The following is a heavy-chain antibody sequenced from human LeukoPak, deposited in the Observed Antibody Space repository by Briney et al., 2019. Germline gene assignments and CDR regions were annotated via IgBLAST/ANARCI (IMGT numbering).Heavy chain of an antibody. V-gene: IGHV4-34*01. CDR2: INHSGST. Sequence: PSETLSLTCAVYGGSFSGYYWSWIRQPPVKGLEWIGEINHSGSTNYNPSLKSRVTISVDTSKNHFSLTLSSVTAADTAVYYCARSYDSSASGFDYWGQGTLVTVSP. CDR3: ARSYDSSASGFDY. J-gene: IGHJ4*02. D-gene: IGHD3-22*01. CDR1: GGSFSGYY.